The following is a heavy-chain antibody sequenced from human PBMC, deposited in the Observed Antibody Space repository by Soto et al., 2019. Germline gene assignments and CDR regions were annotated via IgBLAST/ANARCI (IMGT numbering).Heavy chain of an antibody. D-gene: IGHD5-12*01. CDR1: GGTFSSYA. V-gene: IGHV1-69*13. CDR2: IIPIFGTA. J-gene: IGHJ4*02. CDR3: AGPYSGYDFDYFDY. Sequence: EASVKVSCKASGGTFSSYAISWVRQAPGQGLEWMGGIIPIFGTANYAQKFQGRVTITADESTSTAYMELSSLRSEDTAVYYCAGPYSGYDFDYFDYWGQRTLVTVSS.